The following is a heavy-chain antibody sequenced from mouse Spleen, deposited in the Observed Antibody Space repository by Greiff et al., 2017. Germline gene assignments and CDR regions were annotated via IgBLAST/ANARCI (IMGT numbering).Heavy chain of an antibody. J-gene: IGHJ4*01. CDR2: IYPGNSDT. V-gene: IGHV1-5*01. CDR1: GYSFTSYW. Sequence: VQLQQSGTVLARPGASVKMSCKASGYSFTSYWMHWVKQRPGQGLEWIGAIYPGNSDTSYNQKFKGKAKLTAVTSASTAYMELSSLTNEDSAVYYCTESSYGAMDYWGQGTSVTVSS. D-gene: IGHD1-1*01. CDR3: TESSYGAMDY.